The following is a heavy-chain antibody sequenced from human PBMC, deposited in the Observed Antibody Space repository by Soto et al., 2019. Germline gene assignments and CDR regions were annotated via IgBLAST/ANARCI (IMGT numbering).Heavy chain of an antibody. D-gene: IGHD2-2*01. CDR2: ISGSGGST. V-gene: IGHV3-23*01. CDR1: GFTFSSYA. J-gene: IGHJ4*02. Sequence: GGSLRLSCAASGFTFSSYAMSWVRQAPGKGLEWVSAISGSGGSTYYADSVKGRFTISRDNSKNTLYLQMNSLRAEDTAVYYCAKDERYCSSTSCPAEYYFDYWGQGTRVTVSS. CDR3: AKDERYCSSTSCPAEYYFDY.